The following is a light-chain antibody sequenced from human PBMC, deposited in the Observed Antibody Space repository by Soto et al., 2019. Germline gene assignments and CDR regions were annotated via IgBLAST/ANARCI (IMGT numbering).Light chain of an antibody. Sequence: EIVLTQSPATLSLSPGERATISCRASQSVSSYLAWYQQKPGQAPRLLIYDASSRATGIPARFSGSGSGTDFTLTISSLEPEDFAVYYCQQRSNWLTFGGGTKVDIK. J-gene: IGKJ4*01. CDR1: QSVSSY. V-gene: IGKV3-11*01. CDR2: DAS. CDR3: QQRSNWLT.